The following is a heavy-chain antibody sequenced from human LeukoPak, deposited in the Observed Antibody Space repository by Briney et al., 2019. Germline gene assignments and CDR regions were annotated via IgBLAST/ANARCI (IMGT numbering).Heavy chain of an antibody. Sequence: SETLSLTCTVSGDSISSYYWNWVRQPPGKGLEWIGYIYYSGSTNCNPSLKSRVTISIDTSKNQFSLKLSSVTAADTAVYYCARGEWDLLFDYWGQGTLVTVSS. CDR2: IYYSGST. J-gene: IGHJ4*02. CDR3: ARGEWDLLFDY. V-gene: IGHV4-59*01. CDR1: GDSISSYY. D-gene: IGHD1-26*01.